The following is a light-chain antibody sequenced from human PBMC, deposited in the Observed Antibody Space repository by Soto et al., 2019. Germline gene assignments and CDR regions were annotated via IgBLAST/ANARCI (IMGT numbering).Light chain of an antibody. J-gene: IGKJ1*01. CDR2: GAS. CDR3: QQYDNSQWT. Sequence: EIVLTQSPGTLSLSPGDGATLSCRATQSVPSRYLSWYQQKPGQAPRLLIFGASSRATGIPDRFSGSGSGTDFTLTISRLEPEDFAVYYCQQYDNSQWTFGQGTKV. V-gene: IGKV3-20*01. CDR1: QSVPSRY.